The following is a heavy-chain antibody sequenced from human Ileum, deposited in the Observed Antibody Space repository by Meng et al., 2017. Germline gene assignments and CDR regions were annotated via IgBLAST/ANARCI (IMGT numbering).Heavy chain of an antibody. D-gene: IGHD3-16*01. CDR2: ISSRGGTM. CDR1: GFTFSNYE. J-gene: IGHJ4*02. CDR3: SRGCARLGVAPSDCTLSEFDY. Sequence: GESLKISCAVSGFTFSNYEMSWVRQAPGKGLEWVAYISSRGGTMYYADSVRGRFTISRDDAKNSLYLQMNSLRAEDTALYYCSRGCARLGVAPSDCTLSEFDYWGQGALVTVSS. V-gene: IGHV3-48*03.